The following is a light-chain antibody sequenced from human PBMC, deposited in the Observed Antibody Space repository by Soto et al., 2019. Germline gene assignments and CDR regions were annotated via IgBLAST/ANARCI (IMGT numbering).Light chain of an antibody. CDR3: QQSNNWPYT. J-gene: IGKJ2*01. CDR2: GAS. Sequence: EIVMTHSPATLSVSPGDRATLSCRASQTVRDNLAWYQQKPGQAPRLLIYGASTRATGIPARFSGSGSGTEFTLTIDSLQSKDFALYFCQQSNNWPYTFGQGTKLEIK. CDR1: QTVRDN. V-gene: IGKV3-15*01.